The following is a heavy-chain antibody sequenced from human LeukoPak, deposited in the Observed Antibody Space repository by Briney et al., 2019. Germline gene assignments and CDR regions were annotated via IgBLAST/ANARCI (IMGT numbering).Heavy chain of an antibody. CDR3: SRERDDYVWGSYRHYYFDY. V-gene: IGHV4-34*01. D-gene: IGHD3-16*02. J-gene: IGHJ4*02. Sequence: SETLSLTCAVYGGSFSGYYWSWIRQPPGKGLEWIGEINHSGSTNYNPSLKSRVTISVDTSKNQFSLKLSSVTAADTAVYYCSRERDDYVWGSYRHYYFDYWGQGTLVTVSS. CDR1: GGSFSGYY. CDR2: INHSGST.